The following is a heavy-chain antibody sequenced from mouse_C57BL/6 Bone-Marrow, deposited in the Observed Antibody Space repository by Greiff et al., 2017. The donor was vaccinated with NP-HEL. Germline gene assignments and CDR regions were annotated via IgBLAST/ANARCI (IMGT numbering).Heavy chain of an antibody. D-gene: IGHD2-2*01. Sequence: EVKLMESGPELVKPGASVKIPCKASGYTFTDYNMDWVKQSHGKSLEWIGDINPNNGGTIYNQKFKGKATLTVDKSSSTAYMELRSLTSEDTAVYYCARGGYDGFYYAMDYWGQGTSVTVSS. V-gene: IGHV1-18*01. CDR1: GYTFTDYN. CDR3: ARGGYDGFYYAMDY. CDR2: INPNNGGT. J-gene: IGHJ4*01.